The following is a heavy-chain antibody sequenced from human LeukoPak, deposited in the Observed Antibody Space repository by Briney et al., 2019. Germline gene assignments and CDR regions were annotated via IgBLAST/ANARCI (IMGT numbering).Heavy chain of an antibody. Sequence: SETLSLTCAVYGGSFSGYYWSWIRQPPGRGLEWIGEINHSGSTNYNPSLKSRVTISVDTSKNQVSLILTSVTAADTAVYYCARSYYYDSSGYYKRYYFDYWGQGTLVTVSS. J-gene: IGHJ4*02. V-gene: IGHV4-34*01. CDR2: INHSGST. D-gene: IGHD3-22*01. CDR1: GGSFSGYY. CDR3: ARSYYYDSSGYYKRYYFDY.